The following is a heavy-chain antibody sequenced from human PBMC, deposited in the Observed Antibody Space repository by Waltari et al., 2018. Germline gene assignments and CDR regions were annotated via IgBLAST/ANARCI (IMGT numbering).Heavy chain of an antibody. Sequence: QVQLAQSGAEVKKPGSSLKVSCKASGGSFSSYAISWVRPVPGQGLEWMGGIIPIVRTTKYAQKFLDRVTITAEESTNTVYMELRSLRPEDTAVYYCARSPGERWLQMFFDYWGQGTLVTVSS. V-gene: IGHV1-69*01. D-gene: IGHD5-12*01. CDR3: ARSPGERWLQMFFDY. J-gene: IGHJ4*02. CDR1: GGSFSSYA. CDR2: IIPIVRTT.